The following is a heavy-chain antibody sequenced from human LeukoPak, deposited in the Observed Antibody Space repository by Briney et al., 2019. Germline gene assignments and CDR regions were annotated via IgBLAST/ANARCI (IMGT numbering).Heavy chain of an antibody. CDR2: ISGSGGST. CDR1: GFTFSSYA. J-gene: IGHJ6*02. V-gene: IGHV3-23*01. Sequence: GGSLRLSCAASGFTFSSYAMSWVRQAPGKGLEWVSAISGSGGSTYYADSVEGGFTISRDNSKNTLYLQMKSLRAEGSDLYYCAQDFLGDRYSYRHPGTSRLNYYGMDVWRQGTTVTVSS. D-gene: IGHD5-18*01. CDR3: AQDFLGDRYSYRHPGTSRLNYYGMDV.